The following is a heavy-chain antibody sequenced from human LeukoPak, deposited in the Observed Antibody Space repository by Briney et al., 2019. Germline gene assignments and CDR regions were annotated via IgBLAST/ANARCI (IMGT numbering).Heavy chain of an antibody. CDR2: FYSDTGST. V-gene: IGHV4-59*08. CDR3: ARRGGRGFFDY. D-gene: IGHD3-16*01. J-gene: IGHJ4*02. CDR1: GGSISNSF. Sequence: PSETLSLTCTVSGGSISNSFWSWIRQPPGRGLEWIGFFYSDTGSTYYIPSLKSRVTISVDTSKNQFSLKLSSVTAADTAVYYCARRGGRGFFDYWGQGTLVTVSS.